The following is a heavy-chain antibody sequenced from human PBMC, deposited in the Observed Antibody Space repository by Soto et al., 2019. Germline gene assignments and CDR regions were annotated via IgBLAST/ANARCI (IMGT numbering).Heavy chain of an antibody. Sequence: QITLKESGPTLVKPTQTLTLTCTFSGFSLSTSGVGVGWIRQPPGKALEWLALIYWNDDKRYSPSLKSRLTITKDISKNQVVLTMTNMDPVDTATYYCAHRHWGTAGPIAARPSVLKGPVNWFDPWGQGTLVTVSS. CDR2: IYWNDDK. CDR1: GFSLSTSGVG. D-gene: IGHD6-6*01. CDR3: AHRHWGTAGPIAARPSVLKGPVNWFDP. J-gene: IGHJ5*02. V-gene: IGHV2-5*01.